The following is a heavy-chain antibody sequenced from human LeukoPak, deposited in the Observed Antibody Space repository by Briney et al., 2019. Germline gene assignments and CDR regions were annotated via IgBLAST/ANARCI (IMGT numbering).Heavy chain of an antibody. CDR3: AKDIRDIVVVVVAMNAFDI. J-gene: IGHJ3*02. D-gene: IGHD2-15*01. Sequence: SGGSLRLSCAASGFTFDDYAMHWVRQAPGKGLEWVSGISWNSGSIGYADSVKGRFTISRDNAKNSLYLQMNSLRAEDTALYYCAKDIRDIVVVVVAMNAFDIWGQGTMVTVSS. V-gene: IGHV3-9*01. CDR1: GFTFDDYA. CDR2: ISWNSGSI.